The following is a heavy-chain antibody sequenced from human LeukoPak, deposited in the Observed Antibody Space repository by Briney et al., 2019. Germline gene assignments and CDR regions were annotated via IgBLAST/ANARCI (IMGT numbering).Heavy chain of an antibody. CDR1: GYTFTSYG. CDR2: ISAYNGNT. V-gene: IGHV1-18*01. J-gene: IGHJ5*02. Sequence: ASVKVSCKASGYTFTSYGISWVRQAPGQGLEWMGWISAYNGNTNYAQKLQGRVTMTTDTSTSTAYMELRSLRSDDTAVYYCARELEGGYSYGYLGPLDPWGQGTLVTVSS. D-gene: IGHD5-18*01. CDR3: ARELEGGYSYGYLGPLDP.